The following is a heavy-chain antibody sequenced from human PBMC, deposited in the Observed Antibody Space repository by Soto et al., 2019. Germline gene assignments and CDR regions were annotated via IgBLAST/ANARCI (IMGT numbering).Heavy chain of an antibody. J-gene: IGHJ6*02. Sequence: ASVKVSCKASGYTFTSYYMHWVRQAPGQGLEWMGIINPSGGSTSYAQKFQGRVTMTRDTSTSTAYMELSRLRSDDTAVYYCARDMGIVGATYYYYGMDVWGQGTTVTVSS. V-gene: IGHV1-46*01. D-gene: IGHD1-26*01. CDR3: ARDMGIVGATYYYYGMDV. CDR1: GYTFTSYY. CDR2: INPSGGST.